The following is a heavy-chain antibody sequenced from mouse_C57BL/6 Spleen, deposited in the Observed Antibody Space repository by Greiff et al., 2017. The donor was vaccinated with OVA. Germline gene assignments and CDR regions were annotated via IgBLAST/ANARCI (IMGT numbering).Heavy chain of an antibody. J-gene: IGHJ4*01. D-gene: IGHD2-4*01. CDR1: GYTFTSYW. CDR3: ARYYDYDEAYAMDY. Sequence: QVQLQQPGAELVRPGSSVKLSCKASGYTFTSYWMHWVKQRPIQGLEWIGNIDPSDSATHYNQKFKDKATLTVDKSSSTAYMQLSSLTSEDSAVYYCARYYDYDEAYAMDYWGQGTSVTVSS. CDR2: IDPSDSAT. V-gene: IGHV1-52*01.